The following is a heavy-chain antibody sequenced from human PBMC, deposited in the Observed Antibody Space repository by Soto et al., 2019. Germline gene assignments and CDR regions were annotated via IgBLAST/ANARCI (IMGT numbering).Heavy chain of an antibody. CDR1: GLAFPIDD. CDR2: MNPSGSNT. J-gene: IGHJ4*02. D-gene: IGHD4-17*01. CDR3: ARGGGITTATPRLDY. Sequence: ASVKVSCKASGLAFPIDDIIWVRQTIGQGLEFMGWMNPSGSNTGYAQKFQGRATFTRNTSTSTAYMELSSLRSEDTAVYYCARGGGITTATPRLDYWGQGTLVTVSS. V-gene: IGHV1-8*01.